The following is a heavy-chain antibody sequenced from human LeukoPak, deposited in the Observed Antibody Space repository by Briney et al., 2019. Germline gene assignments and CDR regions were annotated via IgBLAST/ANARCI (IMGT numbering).Heavy chain of an antibody. V-gene: IGHV3-23*01. J-gene: IGHJ4*02. Sequence: GGSLRPSCAASGFTFSSYAMSWVRQAPGKGLEWVSAISGSGGSTYYADSVKGRFTISRDNSKNTLYLQMNSLRAEDTAVYYCAKSKDRTMVRGVLDYWGQGTLVTVSS. CDR2: ISGSGGST. CDR3: AKSKDRTMVRGVLDY. D-gene: IGHD3-10*01. CDR1: GFTFSSYA.